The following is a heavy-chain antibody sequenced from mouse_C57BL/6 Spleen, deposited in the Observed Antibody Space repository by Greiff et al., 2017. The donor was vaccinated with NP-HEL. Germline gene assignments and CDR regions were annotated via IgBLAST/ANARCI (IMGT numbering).Heavy chain of an antibody. CDR1: GFTFSSYA. Sequence: EVKVVESGGGLVKPGGSLKLSCAASGFTFSSYAMSWVRQTPEKRLEWVATISDGGCYTYYPDNVKGRFTISRDNAKNNLYLQMSHLKSEDTAMYYCARDNYGGDYWGQGTTLTVSS. V-gene: IGHV5-4*01. J-gene: IGHJ2*01. CDR3: ARDNYGGDY. CDR2: ISDGGCYT. D-gene: IGHD1-1*02.